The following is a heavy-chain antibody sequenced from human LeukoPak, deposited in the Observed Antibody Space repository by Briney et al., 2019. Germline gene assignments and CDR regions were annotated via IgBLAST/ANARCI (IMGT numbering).Heavy chain of an antibody. CDR1: GGSISSYY. J-gene: IGHJ3*02. V-gene: IGHV4-59*01. CDR2: IHYSGST. D-gene: IGHD3-22*01. Sequence: SETLSLTCTVSGGSISSYYWSWIRQPPGKGLEWIGYIHYSGSTNYNPSLKSRVTISVDTSKNQFSLKLSSVTAADTAVYYCARDHNYDSSGYYYSDAFDIWGQGTMVTVSS. CDR3: ARDHNYDSSGYYYSDAFDI.